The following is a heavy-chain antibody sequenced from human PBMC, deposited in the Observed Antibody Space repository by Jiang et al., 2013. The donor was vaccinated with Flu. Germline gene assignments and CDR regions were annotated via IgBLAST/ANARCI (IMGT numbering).Heavy chain of an antibody. V-gene: IGHV3-73*01. Sequence: KLSCAASGFTFSGSAMHRVRQASGKGLEWVGRIRSKANSYATAYAASVKGRFTISRDDSKNTAYLQMNSLKTEDTAVYYCVCARFDYWGQGTLVTVSS. CDR2: IRSKANSYAT. J-gene: IGHJ4*02. CDR3: VCARFDY. CDR1: GFTFSGSA.